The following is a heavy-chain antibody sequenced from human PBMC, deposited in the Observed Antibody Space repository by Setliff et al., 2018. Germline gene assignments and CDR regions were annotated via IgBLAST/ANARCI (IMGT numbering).Heavy chain of an antibody. Sequence: KTSETLSLTCAVSGSSISSGYYWGWIRQPPGKGLEWIGSMFHSGSTYYNPSLKSRVTISIDTSNNQFSLKLTSVTAADTAVYYCARHEVVAGLEYFQHWGQGTLVTSPQ. D-gene: IGHD2-15*01. CDR1: GSSISSGYY. J-gene: IGHJ1*01. CDR2: MFHSGST. CDR3: ARHEVVAGLEYFQH. V-gene: IGHV4-38-2*01.